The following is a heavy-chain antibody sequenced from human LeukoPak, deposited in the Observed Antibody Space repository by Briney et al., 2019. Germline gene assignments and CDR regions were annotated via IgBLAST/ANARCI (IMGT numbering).Heavy chain of an antibody. D-gene: IGHD5-18*01. CDR2: ISAYNGNT. CDR3: ARDPPRGITAMVPLNYYMDV. Sequence: GASVKVSCKASGYTFTSYGISWVRQAPGQGLEWMGWISAYNGNTNYAQKLQGRVTMTTDTSTSTAYMELRSLRSDDTAVYYCARDPPRGITAMVPLNYYMDVWGKGTTVTISS. CDR1: GYTFTSYG. V-gene: IGHV1-18*01. J-gene: IGHJ6*03.